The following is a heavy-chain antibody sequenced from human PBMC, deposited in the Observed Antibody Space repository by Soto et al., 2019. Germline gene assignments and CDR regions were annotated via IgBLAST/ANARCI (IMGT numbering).Heavy chain of an antibody. V-gene: IGHV1-2*04. D-gene: IGHD3-22*01. CDR2: INPNSGGT. CDR1: GYAFTGYY. CDR3: ARADYYDSSGYDY. J-gene: IGHJ4*02. Sequence: RASVKVSCKASGYAFTGYYMHWVRQAPGQGLEWMGWINPNSGGTNYAQKFQGWVTMTRDTSISTAYMELSRLRSDDTAVYYCARADYYDSSGYDYWGQGTLVTVSS.